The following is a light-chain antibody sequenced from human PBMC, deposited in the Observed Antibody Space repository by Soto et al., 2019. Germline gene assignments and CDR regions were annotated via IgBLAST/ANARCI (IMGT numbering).Light chain of an antibody. Sequence: DIQMTQSPSSLSASVGDRVTITCRASQDISVYLAWYQQKPGKVPKLLIYSASTLQSGVPSRFSGSGSGTEFTLTISSLQPEDVATYFCQKFNTAPLTFGEGTRLEIK. CDR2: SAS. CDR3: QKFNTAPLT. V-gene: IGKV1-27*01. CDR1: QDISVY. J-gene: IGKJ5*01.